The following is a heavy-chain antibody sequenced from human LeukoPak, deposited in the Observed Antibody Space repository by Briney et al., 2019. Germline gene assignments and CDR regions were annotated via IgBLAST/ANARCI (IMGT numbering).Heavy chain of an antibody. CDR1: GGSFNGYY. CDR3: ASTPVVPAAMGIDY. Sequence: PSETLSLTCAVYGGSFNGYYWSWIRQPPGKGLEWIGEINHSGSTNYNPSLKSRVTISVDTSKNQFSLKLSSVTAADTAVYYCASTPVVPAAMGIDYWGQGTLVTVSS. V-gene: IGHV4-34*01. D-gene: IGHD2-2*01. CDR2: INHSGST. J-gene: IGHJ4*02.